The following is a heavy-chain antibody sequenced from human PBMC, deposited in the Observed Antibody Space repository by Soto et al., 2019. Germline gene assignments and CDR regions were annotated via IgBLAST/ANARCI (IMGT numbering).Heavy chain of an antibody. CDR1: GASISSYF. Sequence: QLQESGPGLVKPSETLSLTCSVSGASISSYFRNWIRQAPGKGLEWIGCVYDSGDTNYNPSLKSRVTISLSTSENQFSLNLSSVTAADTAVYYCVSSRAAIFGDAFDVWGQGTMVTVSS. J-gene: IGHJ3*01. CDR2: VYDSGDT. D-gene: IGHD3-10*02. CDR3: VSSRAAIFGDAFDV. V-gene: IGHV4-59*03.